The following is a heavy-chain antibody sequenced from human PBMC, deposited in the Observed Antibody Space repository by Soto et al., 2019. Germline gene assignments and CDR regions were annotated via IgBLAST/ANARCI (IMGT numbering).Heavy chain of an antibody. CDR1: GGSVSSGSYY. CDR3: AREAYYYDSSGYYMITEY. V-gene: IGHV4-61*01. J-gene: IGHJ4*02. CDR2: IYYSGST. D-gene: IGHD3-22*01. Sequence: SETLSLTCTVSGGSVSSGSYYWSWIRQPPGKGLEWIGYIYYSGSTNYNPSLKSRVTISVDTSKNQFSLKLSSVTAADTAVYYCAREAYYYDSSGYYMITEYWGQGTLVTVSS.